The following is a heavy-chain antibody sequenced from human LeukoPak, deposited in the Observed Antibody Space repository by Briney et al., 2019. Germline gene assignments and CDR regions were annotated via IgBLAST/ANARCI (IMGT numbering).Heavy chain of an antibody. CDR2: TFYRSRRYN. D-gene: IGHD2-21*01. CDR3: ARGRIAYYGMDV. Sequence: SQTLSLTCAISADSVSSNSAAWNWISQSPSKGLEWLARTFYRSRRYNDYAVSLKSRITINPDTSKNQFSLQLNSVTPEATAVYYCARGRIAYYGMDVWGQGTTVTVYS. J-gene: IGHJ6*02. V-gene: IGHV6-1*01. CDR1: ADSVSSNSAA.